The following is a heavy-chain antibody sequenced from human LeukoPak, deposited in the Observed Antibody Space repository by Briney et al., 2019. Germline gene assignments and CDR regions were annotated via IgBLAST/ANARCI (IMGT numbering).Heavy chain of an antibody. CDR2: IYYSGST. Sequence: SETLSLTCTVSGGSISSSSYYWGWIRQPPGKGLEWIGSIYYSGSTYYNPSLKSRVTISVDTSKNQFSLKLSSVTAADTAVYYCARHAGVDFDYWGQGTLVTVSS. D-gene: IGHD2-8*01. J-gene: IGHJ4*02. V-gene: IGHV4-39*01. CDR1: GGSISSSSYY. CDR3: ARHAGVDFDY.